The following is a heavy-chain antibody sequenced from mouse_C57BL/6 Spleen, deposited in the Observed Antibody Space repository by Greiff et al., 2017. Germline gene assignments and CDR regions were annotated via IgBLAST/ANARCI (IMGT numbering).Heavy chain of an antibody. V-gene: IGHV1-54*01. D-gene: IGHD1-1*01. CDR1: GYAFTNYL. J-gene: IGHJ3*01. Sequence: QVQLQQSGAELVRPGPSVKVSCKASGYAFTNYLIEWVKQRPGQGLEWIGVINPGSGGTNYNEKFKGKATLTADKSSSTAYMQLSSLTSEDSAVYFCARTGDGRGFAYWGQGTLVTVSA. CDR2: INPGSGGT. CDR3: ARTGDGRGFAY.